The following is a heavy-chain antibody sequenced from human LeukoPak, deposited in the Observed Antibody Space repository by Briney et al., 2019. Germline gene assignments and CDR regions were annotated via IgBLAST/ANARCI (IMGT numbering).Heavy chain of an antibody. D-gene: IGHD3-22*01. Sequence: SETLSLTCTVSGGSISSGDYYWSWLRQPPGTGLEWIGEINHSGSTNYNPSLKSRVTISVDTSKNQFSLKLSSVTAADTAVYYCARGPRITMVVVVMGRGWFDPWGQGTLVTVSS. CDR3: ARGPRITMVVVVMGRGWFDP. J-gene: IGHJ5*02. CDR1: GGSISSGDYY. V-gene: IGHV4-39*07. CDR2: INHSGST.